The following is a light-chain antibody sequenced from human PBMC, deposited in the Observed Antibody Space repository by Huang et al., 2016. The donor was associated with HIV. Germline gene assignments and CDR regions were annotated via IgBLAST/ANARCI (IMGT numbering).Light chain of an antibody. J-gene: IGKJ2*01. Sequence: DIQMTQSPSSLSASVGDRVIISCRASQSINKYLNWYQQMPGKAPKLLIYGASTLQRWVSSRFSGSVSGTDFTLTIGSLQPEDAATYYCQQSYKAPRTFGQGT. CDR3: QQSYKAPRT. V-gene: IGKV1-39*01. CDR1: QSINKY. CDR2: GAS.